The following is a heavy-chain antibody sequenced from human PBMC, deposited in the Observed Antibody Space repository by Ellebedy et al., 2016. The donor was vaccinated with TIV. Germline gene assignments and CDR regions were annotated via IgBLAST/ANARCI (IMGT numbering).Heavy chain of an antibody. CDR1: GFSFSSYA. D-gene: IGHD3-9*01. Sequence: GGSLRLSCAASGFSFSSYAMSWVRQAPGKGLEWVSSIDHGGGNTYYADSVNGRFTISRDNSKNTLYLQVSSLRAVDTAVYYCARYFDWLSLMHYFDYWGQGTLVTVSP. CDR3: ARYFDWLSLMHYFDY. CDR2: IDHGGGNT. V-gene: IGHV3-23*01. J-gene: IGHJ4*02.